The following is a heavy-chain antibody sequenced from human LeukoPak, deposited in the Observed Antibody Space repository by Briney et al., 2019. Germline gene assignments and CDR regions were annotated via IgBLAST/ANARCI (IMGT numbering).Heavy chain of an antibody. D-gene: IGHD6-19*01. J-gene: IGHJ4*02. V-gene: IGHV3-66*01. CDR2: FNSGGGT. CDR1: GFTVSSNY. Sequence: GGSLRLSCAASGFTVSSNYMGWVRQAPGEGLEWVSFFNSGGGTNFADSVEGRFTVSGDNSKNTLFLQMNSLRAEDTAVYYCARVAADSNGWYQFDSWGQGTLVTVSS. CDR3: ARVAADSNGWYQFDS.